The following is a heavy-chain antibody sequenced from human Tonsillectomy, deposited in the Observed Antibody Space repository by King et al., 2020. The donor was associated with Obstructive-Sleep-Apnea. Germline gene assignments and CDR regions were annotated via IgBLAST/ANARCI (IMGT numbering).Heavy chain of an antibody. J-gene: IGHJ4*02. CDR3: ARVPSYVSSGSAFDF. V-gene: IGHV4-39*07. Sequence: QLQLQESGPGLVKPSETLSLTCTVSGGSISSSSYYWGWIRQPPGKGLEWIGSFYYSGSTYYNPSLKSRVTISVDTSKNQFSLKLSSVTAADTAVYYCARVPSYVSSGSAFDFWGQGILVTVSS. CDR1: GGSISSSSYY. D-gene: IGHD3-22*01. CDR2: FYYSGST.